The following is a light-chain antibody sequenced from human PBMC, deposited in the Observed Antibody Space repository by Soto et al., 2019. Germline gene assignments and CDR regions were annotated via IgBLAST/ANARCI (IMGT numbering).Light chain of an antibody. CDR1: GSDVGGYNY. CDR3: RSYAGSNSFVV. CDR2: EVS. J-gene: IGLJ2*01. V-gene: IGLV2-8*01. Sequence: QSALTQPPSASGSPGQSVTISCTGTGSDVGGYNYVSWYQQHPGKAPKLMIYEVSKRPSGVPDRFSGSKSGNTASLTVSGLQAEDEADYYCRSYAGSNSFVVFGGGTKLTVL.